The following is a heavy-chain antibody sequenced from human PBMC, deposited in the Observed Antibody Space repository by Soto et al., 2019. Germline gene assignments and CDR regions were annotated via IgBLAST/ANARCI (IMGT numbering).Heavy chain of an antibody. CDR3: AKDGAGMIVEAYYYFDY. D-gene: IGHD3-22*01. CDR2: ISGSGGST. CDR1: GFTFSSYA. Sequence: PGGSLRLSCAASGFTFSSYAMSWVRQAPGKGLEWVTAISGSGGSTYYADSVKGRFTISRDNSKNTLYLQMNSLRAEDTAVCYCAKDGAGMIVEAYYYFDYWGQGTLVTVSS. V-gene: IGHV3-23*01. J-gene: IGHJ4*02.